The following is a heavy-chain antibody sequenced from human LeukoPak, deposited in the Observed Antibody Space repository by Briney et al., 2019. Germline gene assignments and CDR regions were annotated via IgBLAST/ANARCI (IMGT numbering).Heavy chain of an antibody. Sequence: GASVKVSCKASAYTFSNYDIHWVRQATGQGLEWMGWIDPNSGNTGYAQKFQGRVTITWDTSITTAYMELSSLRSEDTAVYYCARDSRTSSGYSDYWGQGTPVSVSS. CDR2: IDPNSGNT. V-gene: IGHV1-8*03. D-gene: IGHD3-22*01. J-gene: IGHJ4*02. CDR1: AYTFSNYD. CDR3: ARDSRTSSGYSDY.